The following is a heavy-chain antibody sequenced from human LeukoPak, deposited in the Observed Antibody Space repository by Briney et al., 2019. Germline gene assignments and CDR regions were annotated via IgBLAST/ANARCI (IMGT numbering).Heavy chain of an antibody. J-gene: IGHJ4*02. CDR3: ARRYFGSGSYYTDY. CDR2: INPKTGGT. V-gene: IGHV1-2*02. D-gene: IGHD3-10*01. CDR1: GYTFSDYY. Sequence: ASVKVSCKASGYTFSDYYMHWVRQAPGQGLEWMGWINPKTGGTNYAQKFQGRVTMTRDTSISTAYMELSRLRSDDTAVYYCARRYFGSGSYYTDYWGQGTLVTVSS.